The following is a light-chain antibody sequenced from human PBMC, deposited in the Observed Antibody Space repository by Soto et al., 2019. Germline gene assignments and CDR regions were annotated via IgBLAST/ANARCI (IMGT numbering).Light chain of an antibody. J-gene: IGKJ4*01. CDR3: QQHINWPLT. Sequence: IVLTLSPAPLSLSPWQRATLSFSARQTLSSCLACYQQKPGQAPRLLIHEVSNRATGIPARFSGSGSGADFTLTISSLEPGDFALYYCQQHINWPLTFGGGTKV. V-gene: IGKV3-11*01. CDR1: QTLSSC. CDR2: EVS.